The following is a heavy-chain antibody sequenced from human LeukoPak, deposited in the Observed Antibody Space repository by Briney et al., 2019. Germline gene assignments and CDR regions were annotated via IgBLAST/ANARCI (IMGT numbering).Heavy chain of an antibody. V-gene: IGHV3-23*01. CDR2: ISGSGGRT. CDR1: GFTFSSYA. Sequence: GGSLRLSCAASGFTFSSYAMSWVRQAPGKGLEWVSAISGSGGRTYYADSVKGRFTISRDNSKNTLYVQMNSLRAEDTAVYYCAKTDSSDYSYSFDYWGQGTLVTVSS. CDR3: AKTDSSDYSYSFDY. J-gene: IGHJ4*02. D-gene: IGHD3-22*01.